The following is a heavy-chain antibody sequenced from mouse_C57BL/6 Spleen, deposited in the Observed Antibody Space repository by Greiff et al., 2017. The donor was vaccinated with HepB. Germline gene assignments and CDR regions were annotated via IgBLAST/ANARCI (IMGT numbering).Heavy chain of an antibody. V-gene: IGHV7-3*01. D-gene: IGHD1-1*01. CDR3: ARCPYYYGSRYFDY. CDR2: IRNKANGYTT. CDR1: GFTFTDYY. J-gene: IGHJ2*01. Sequence: EVKLVESGGGLVQPRGSLSLSCAASGFTFTDYYMSWVRQPPGKALEWLGFIRNKANGYTTEYSASVKGRFTISRDNSQSILYLQMNALRAEDSATYYCARCPYYYGSRYFDYWGQGTTLTVSS.